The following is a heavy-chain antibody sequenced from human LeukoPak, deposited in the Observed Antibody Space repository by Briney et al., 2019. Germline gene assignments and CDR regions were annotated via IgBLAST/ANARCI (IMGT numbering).Heavy chain of an antibody. CDR3: ARGRDGHTF. V-gene: IGHV4-59*01. Sequence: SETLSLTCTVSGGSISSYYWSWIRQPPGKGLEWIGYIYYSGSTNYNPSLKSRVTISVDTSKNQFFLRLSSVTAADTAVYYCARGRDGHTFWGQGTLVTVSS. CDR1: GGSISSYY. CDR2: IYYSGST. J-gene: IGHJ4*02.